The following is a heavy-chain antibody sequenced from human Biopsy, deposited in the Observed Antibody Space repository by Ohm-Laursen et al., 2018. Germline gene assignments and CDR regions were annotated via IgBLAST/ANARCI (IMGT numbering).Heavy chain of an antibody. D-gene: IGHD4-17*01. V-gene: IGHV3-66*01. J-gene: IGHJ4*02. CDR1: GFTINSNY. Sequence: SLRLSCAASGFTINSNYMNWARQAPGEGLEWVSVIYTGDITSYADSVMGRFTISRDISKNALYFHMNSLRAEDRGVYYCVRGLADGVHLNWGQGTLVAVSS. CDR3: VRGLADGVHLN. CDR2: IYTGDIT.